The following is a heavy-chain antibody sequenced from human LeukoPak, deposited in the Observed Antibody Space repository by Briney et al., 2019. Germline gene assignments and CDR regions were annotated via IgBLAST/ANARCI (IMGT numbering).Heavy chain of an antibody. CDR2: ISAYNGNT. V-gene: IGHV1-18*01. D-gene: IGHD5-18*01. J-gene: IGHJ6*02. Sequence: ASVKVSCKASGYTFTSYGISWVRQAPGQGLEWMGWISAYNGNTNYAQKLQGRVTMTTDTSTSTAYMELRSLRSDDTAVYYCAREAPEAGYSYGYYYYGMDVWGQGTTVTASS. CDR1: GYTFTSYG. CDR3: AREAPEAGYSYGYYYYGMDV.